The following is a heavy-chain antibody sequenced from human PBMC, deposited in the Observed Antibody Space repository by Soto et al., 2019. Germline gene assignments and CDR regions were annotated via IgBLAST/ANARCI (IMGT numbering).Heavy chain of an antibody. CDR2: ISYDGSNK. D-gene: IGHD3-3*01. CDR3: ARGEGGYDFWSGYSGGLFRDYYSGMDV. CDR1: GFTFSSYA. V-gene: IGHV3-30-3*01. Sequence: GGSLRLSCAASGFTFSSYAMHWVRQAPGKGLEWVAVISYDGSNKYYADSVKGRFTISRDNSKNTLYLQMNSLRAEDTAVYYCARGEGGYDFWSGYSGGLFRDYYSGMDVWGQGTTVTVS. J-gene: IGHJ6*02.